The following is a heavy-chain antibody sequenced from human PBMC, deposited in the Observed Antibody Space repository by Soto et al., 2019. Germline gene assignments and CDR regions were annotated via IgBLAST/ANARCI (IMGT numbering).Heavy chain of an antibody. D-gene: IGHD2-8*01. Sequence: QVQLQESGPGLVKPSETLSRTCTVSGGSISGGVHSWSWIRQPPGKGLEWIGHIFDSGSTYYNPSLKRRLTISVDTSKNQFSLRLSSVTAADTAVYYCAREIMPLTNDWYFDLWGRGTLVTVSS. CDR1: GGSISGGVHS. J-gene: IGHJ2*01. CDR3: AREIMPLTNDWYFDL. CDR2: IFDSGST. V-gene: IGHV4-30-4*01.